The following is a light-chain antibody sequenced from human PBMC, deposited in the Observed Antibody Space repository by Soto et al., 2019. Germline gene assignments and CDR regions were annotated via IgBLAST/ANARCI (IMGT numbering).Light chain of an antibody. J-gene: IGLJ1*01. V-gene: IGLV2-11*01. Sequence: QSVLTQPRSLTGSPGQSVTISCTGTSGDVGLYKYVSWYQQFPGKVPKLIIYDVNKRPSGVPNRFFGSKSGNTASLTVSGLQAEDEADYFCMSYAGMYTYVFGTGTKLTVL. CDR1: SGDVGLYKY. CDR2: DVN. CDR3: MSYAGMYTYV.